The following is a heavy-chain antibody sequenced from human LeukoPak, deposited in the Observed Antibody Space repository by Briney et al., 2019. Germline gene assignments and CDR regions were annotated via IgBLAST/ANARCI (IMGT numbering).Heavy chain of an antibody. V-gene: IGHV1-46*01. CDR1: GYTFTRKY. CDR2: IYPRDGST. Sequence: ASVKVSCKASGYTFTRKYIHWVRQARGQGLEWMGMIYPRDGSTSYAQKFQGRVTETRDTSTSTVHMELSGLRSEDTAVYYCARDQEGFDYWGQGTLVTVSS. CDR3: ARDQEGFDY. J-gene: IGHJ4*02.